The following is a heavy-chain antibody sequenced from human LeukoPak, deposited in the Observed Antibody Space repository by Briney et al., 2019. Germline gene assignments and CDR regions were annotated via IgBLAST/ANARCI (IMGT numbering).Heavy chain of an antibody. V-gene: IGHV3-23*01. CDR1: GFTFSSYA. D-gene: IGHD6-13*01. J-gene: IGHJ3*02. Sequence: GSLRLSCAASGFTFSSYAMSWVRQAPGKGLEWVSAISGSGGSTYYADSVKGRSTISRDNSKNTLYLQMNSLRAEDTAVYYCANQYSSSWSYDAFDIWGQGTMVTVSS. CDR3: ANQYSSSWSYDAFDI. CDR2: ISGSGGST.